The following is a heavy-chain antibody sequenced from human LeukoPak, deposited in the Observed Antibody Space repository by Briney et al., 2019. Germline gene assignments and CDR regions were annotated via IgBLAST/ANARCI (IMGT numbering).Heavy chain of an antibody. J-gene: IGHJ4*02. V-gene: IGHV4-39*01. CDR1: GGSISSSSYY. CDR2: IYYSGST. Sequence: PSETLSLTCTVSGGSISSSSYYWGWIRQPPGKGLEWIGSIYYSGSTYYNPSLKSRVTISVDTSKNQFSLKLSSVTAADTALYYCARRGQAAGSKGAFDYWGQGTLVTVSS. D-gene: IGHD6-13*01. CDR3: ARRGQAAGSKGAFDY.